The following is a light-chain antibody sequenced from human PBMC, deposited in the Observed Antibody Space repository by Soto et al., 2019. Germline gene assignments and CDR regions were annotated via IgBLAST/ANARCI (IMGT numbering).Light chain of an antibody. CDR1: GRDIGAYNY. CDR3: SSYTTSYFYV. V-gene: IGLV2-14*01. Sequence: QSALTQPAAVAGSPGQSITVSCTGIGRDIGAYNYVSWYQQHPGKAPKLIIYGVKNRPSGVSNRFSASKSAFTASLTISGLQAEDEADYYCSSYTTSYFYVFGPGTKVTV. J-gene: IGLJ1*01. CDR2: GVK.